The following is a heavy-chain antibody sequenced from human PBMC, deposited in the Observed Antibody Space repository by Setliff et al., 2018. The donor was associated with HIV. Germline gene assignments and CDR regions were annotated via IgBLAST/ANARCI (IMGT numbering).Heavy chain of an antibody. D-gene: IGHD3-9*01. Sequence: LSLTCTVSGGSISSGGYYWSWIRQHPEKGLEWIGYIYYSGSAYYNPSLKSRVTISVDTSKNQFSLKLSSVTAADTAVDYCARGPPRWEEAISWYIDLWGRGTLVTVSS. CDR3: ARGPPRWEEAISWYIDL. V-gene: IGHV4-31*03. J-gene: IGHJ2*01. CDR2: IYYSGSA. CDR1: GGSISSGGYY.